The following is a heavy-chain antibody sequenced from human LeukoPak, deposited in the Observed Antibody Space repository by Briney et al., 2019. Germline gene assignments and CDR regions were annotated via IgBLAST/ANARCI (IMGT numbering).Heavy chain of an antibody. Sequence: ASVKVSCKASGYTFTGYYMHWVRQAPGQGPEWMGWINPNSGGTNYAQKFQGRVTMTRDTSISTAYMELSRLRSDDTAVYYCARADIVVVPANLDYWGQGTLVTVSS. V-gene: IGHV1-2*02. CDR1: GYTFTGYY. J-gene: IGHJ4*02. CDR3: ARADIVVVPANLDY. CDR2: INPNSGGT. D-gene: IGHD2-2*01.